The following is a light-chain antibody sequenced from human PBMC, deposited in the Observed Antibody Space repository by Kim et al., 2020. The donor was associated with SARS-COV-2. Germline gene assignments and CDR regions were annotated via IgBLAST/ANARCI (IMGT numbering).Light chain of an antibody. CDR3: QVWVSRPVV. CDR1: NIENKN. CDR2: RDK. J-gene: IGLJ2*01. Sequence: SYELTQPLSVSVALGQTATIPCGGNNIENKNVHWYHQRPGQAPVLVMYRDKKRPSGIPERLSGSNSGNTATLTISRVEAGDEGDYYCQVWVSRPVVFGGG. V-gene: IGLV3-9*01.